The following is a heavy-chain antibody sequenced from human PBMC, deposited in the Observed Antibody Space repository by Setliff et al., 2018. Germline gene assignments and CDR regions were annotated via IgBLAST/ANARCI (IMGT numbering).Heavy chain of an antibody. Sequence: SETLSLTCAVYGGSFSGYYWGWIRQPPGKGLEWIGEINHSGSTNYNPSLKSRVTISVDTSKNQFSLKLSSVTAADTAVYYCAKALLLGDFDYWGQGTLVTVSS. J-gene: IGHJ4*02. V-gene: IGHV4-34*01. CDR2: INHSGST. CDR3: AKALLLGDFDY. CDR1: GGSFSGYY. D-gene: IGHD3-10*01.